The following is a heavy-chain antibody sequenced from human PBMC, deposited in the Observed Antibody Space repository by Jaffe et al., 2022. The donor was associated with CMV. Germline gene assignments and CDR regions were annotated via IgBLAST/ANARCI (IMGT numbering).Heavy chain of an antibody. CDR2: IYWNDDK. CDR3: AHSWGRYPKSYCGGDCYSNWFDP. V-gene: IGHV2-5*01. J-gene: IGHJ5*02. D-gene: IGHD2-21*02. Sequence: QITLKESGPTLVKPTQTLTLTCTFSGFSLSTSGVGVGWIRQPPGKALEWLALIYWNDDKRYSPSLKSRLTITKDTSKNQVVLTMTNMDPVDTATYYCAHSWGRYPKSYCGGDCYSNWFDPWGQGTLVTVSS. CDR1: GFSLSTSGVG.